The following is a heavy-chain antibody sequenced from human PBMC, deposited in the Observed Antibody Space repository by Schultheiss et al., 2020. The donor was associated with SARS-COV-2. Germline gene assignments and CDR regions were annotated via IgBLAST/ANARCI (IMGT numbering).Heavy chain of an antibody. D-gene: IGHD6-6*01. J-gene: IGHJ6*03. CDR3: ARGGQGQLVRWRGYYYMDV. V-gene: IGHV4-34*01. Sequence: SQTLSLTCAVYGGSFSGYYWSWIRQPPGKGLEWIGYMYDSGSTYYNPSLKSRVTISVDTSKNQFSLKLSSVTAADTAVYYCARGGQGQLVRWRGYYYMDVWGKGTTVTVSS. CDR2: MYDSGST. CDR1: GGSFSGYY.